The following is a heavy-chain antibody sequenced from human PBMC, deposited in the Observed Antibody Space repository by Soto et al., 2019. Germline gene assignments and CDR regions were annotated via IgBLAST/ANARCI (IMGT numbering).Heavy chain of an antibody. CDR1: GDTFNDYY. V-gene: IGHV1-2*04. D-gene: IGHD5-12*01. CDR2: INPNGGVT. CDR3: ARESGGATATLDYYYFHMDV. J-gene: IGHJ6*03. Sequence: QVQLVQSGAEVKKPGASVTVSCRSSGDTFNDYYIHWVRQAPGQGLKWMGWINPNGGVTKYAQKFQGWVTMTRDTSIRTVYMQLSRLRSDDTAVYYCARESGGATATLDYYYFHMDVWGTGTTVTVSS.